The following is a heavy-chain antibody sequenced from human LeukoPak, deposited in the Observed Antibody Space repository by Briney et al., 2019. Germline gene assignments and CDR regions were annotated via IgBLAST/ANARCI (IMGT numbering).Heavy chain of an antibody. V-gene: IGHV3-23*03. CDR1: GFTFSSYA. Sequence: GGSLRLSCAASGFTFSSYAMSWVRQTPGKGLEWVSVIYSGGSTYYADSVKGRFTISRDSSKNTLYLQMNSLRAEDTAVYYCAKSPEPPNYDFWSGYYWGNYYFDYWGQGTLVTVSS. CDR2: IYSGGST. J-gene: IGHJ4*02. CDR3: AKSPEPPNYDFWSGYYWGNYYFDY. D-gene: IGHD3-3*01.